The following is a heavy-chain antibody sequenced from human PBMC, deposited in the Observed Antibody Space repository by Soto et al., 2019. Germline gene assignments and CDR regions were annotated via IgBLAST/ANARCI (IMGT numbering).Heavy chain of an antibody. CDR1: GYTFTAQY. CDR3: AKGDSSWVSWFDP. CDR2: INPTTGAT. J-gene: IGHJ5*02. V-gene: IGHV1-2*02. Sequence: QAQLVQSGAEVKEPGASVKVSCQASGYTFTAQYLHWVRKAPGEGLEWIGWINPTTGATRYAQKFQGRVTMTRVTSMSTAYLEVKSLRPDVTAVYYCAKGDSSWVSWFDPWGQGTLVTVSS. D-gene: IGHD6-19*01.